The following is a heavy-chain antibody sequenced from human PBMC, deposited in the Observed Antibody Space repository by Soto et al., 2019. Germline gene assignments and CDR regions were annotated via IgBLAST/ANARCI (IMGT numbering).Heavy chain of an antibody. Sequence: SETLSLTCAVSGGSITSSSYSWGWVRQPPGKGLEWIATFYYSENTHYNPSLKSRVTISVDTSKNHFSVKLSSVTAADTAVYYCARRGYSYGYGMDVWGQGTTVTVSS. V-gene: IGHV4-39*02. CDR1: GGSITSSSYS. D-gene: IGHD5-18*01. CDR2: FYYSENT. CDR3: ARRGYSYGYGMDV. J-gene: IGHJ6*02.